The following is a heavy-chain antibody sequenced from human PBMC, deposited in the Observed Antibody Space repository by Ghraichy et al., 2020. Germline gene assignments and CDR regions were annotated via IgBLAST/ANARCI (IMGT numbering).Heavy chain of an antibody. CDR1: GGSFSGYY. V-gene: IGHV4-34*01. Sequence: GSLRLSCAVYGGSFSGYYWSWIRQPPGKGLEWIGEINHSGSTNYNPSLKSRVTISVDTSKNQFSRKLSSVTAADTAVYYCAREGYYWGQGTMVTVSS. CDR3: AREGYY. CDR2: INHSGST. J-gene: IGHJ4*02.